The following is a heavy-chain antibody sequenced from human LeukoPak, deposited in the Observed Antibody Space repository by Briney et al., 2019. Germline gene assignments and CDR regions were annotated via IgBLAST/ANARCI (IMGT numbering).Heavy chain of an antibody. V-gene: IGHV3-48*01. CDR2: IDSSSSSI. J-gene: IGHJ4*02. D-gene: IGHD3-10*01. CDR3: ARGNGPGSFIIDY. Sequence: GGFLRLSCAASGFIFTSHSMNWVRQAPGKGLEWVSFIDSSSSSIHYADSVRGRFTISRDNAKNLLYLQMNSLRAEDTAEYFCARGNGPGSFIIDYWGQGTLVAASS. CDR1: GFIFTSHS.